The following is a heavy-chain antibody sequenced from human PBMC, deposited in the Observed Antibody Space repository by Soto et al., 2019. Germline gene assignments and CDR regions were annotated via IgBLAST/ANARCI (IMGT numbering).Heavy chain of an antibody. V-gene: IGHV4-30-4*01. CDR2: IYKSATT. J-gene: IGHJ5*01. D-gene: IGHD2-15*01. CDR3: ARGRYCLTGRCFPNWFDS. Sequence: SETLSLTCSVSGDSISTVDYFWAWIRQPPGQALEYIGYIYKSATTYYNPSFESRIAISLDTSKSQFSLNVTSVTAADTAVYFCARGRYCLTGRCFPNWFDSWGQGTLVTVSS. CDR1: GDSISTVDYF.